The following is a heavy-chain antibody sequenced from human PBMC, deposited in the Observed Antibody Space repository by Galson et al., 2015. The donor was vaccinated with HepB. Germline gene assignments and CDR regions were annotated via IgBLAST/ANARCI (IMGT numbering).Heavy chain of an antibody. J-gene: IGHJ4*02. CDR1: GYTFTGYY. Sequence: SVKVSCKASGYTFTGYYMHWVRQAPGQGLEWMGWINPNSGGTNYAQKFQGRVTMTRDTYISTAYMELSRLRSDDTAVYCCARQDYGDYGDFDYWGQGTLGTVSS. CDR2: INPNSGGT. CDR3: ARQDYGDYGDFDY. V-gene: IGHV1-2*02. D-gene: IGHD4-17*01.